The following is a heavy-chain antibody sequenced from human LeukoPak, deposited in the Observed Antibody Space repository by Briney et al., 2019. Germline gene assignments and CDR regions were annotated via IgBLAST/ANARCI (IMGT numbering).Heavy chain of an antibody. CDR3: ARDHNWNDMGPLGY. J-gene: IGHJ4*02. CDR1: GFTFSSYW. V-gene: IGHV3-7*01. D-gene: IGHD1-20*01. Sequence: PGGSLRLSCAASGFTFSSYWMSWVRQAPGKGLEWVANIKQDGSEKYYVDSVKGRFTISRDNAKNSLYLQMNSLRAEDTAVYYCARDHNWNDMGPLGYWGQGTLVTVSS. CDR2: IKQDGSEK.